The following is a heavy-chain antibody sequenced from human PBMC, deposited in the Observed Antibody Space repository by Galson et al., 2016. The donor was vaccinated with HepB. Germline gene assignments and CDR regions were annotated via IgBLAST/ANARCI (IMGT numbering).Heavy chain of an antibody. V-gene: IGHV1-46*01. CDR2: VNPNGGIT. CDR1: GYTFTTYH. CDR3: ARDPTPIGTTNKSFFFDY. D-gene: IGHD1-1*01. J-gene: IGHJ4*02. Sequence: SVKVSCKASGYTFTTYHMHWVRQAPGQGLEWMGIVNPNGGITSYAQKFQGRVTVTRDTSTSTVYMELSSLRSDVTAVYYCARDPTPIGTTNKSFFFDYWGQGTLVTVSS.